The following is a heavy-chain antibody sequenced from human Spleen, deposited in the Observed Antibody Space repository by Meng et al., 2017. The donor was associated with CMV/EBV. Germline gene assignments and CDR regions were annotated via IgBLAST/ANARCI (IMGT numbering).Heavy chain of an antibody. Sequence: GESLKISCVASGFTFSSYDMHWVRQAPGRGLEWVSGIDTTGDTYYPGSVKGRFTISRDNGKESLYLQMDSLRAGDTAVFYCTRGGVGAYCTNGICYGMDVWGQGTTVTVSS. CDR3: TRGGVGAYCTNGICYGMDV. CDR2: IDTTGDT. CDR1: GFTFSSYD. D-gene: IGHD2-8*01. V-gene: IGHV3-13*01. J-gene: IGHJ6*02.